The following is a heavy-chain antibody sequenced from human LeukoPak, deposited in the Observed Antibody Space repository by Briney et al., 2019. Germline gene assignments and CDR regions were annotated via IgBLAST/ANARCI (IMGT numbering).Heavy chain of an antibody. CDR3: ARGPIQYCSGDSCYSPFDY. Sequence: EASVKVSCKASGGTFSSYTISWVRQAPGQGLEWMGRIIPIFGTPNYAQKFQGRVTITTDESTSTAYMELSSLRSEDTAVYYCARGPIQYCSGDSCYSPFDYWGQGTLVTVSS. V-gene: IGHV1-69*05. D-gene: IGHD2-15*01. CDR2: IIPIFGTP. J-gene: IGHJ4*02. CDR1: GGTFSSYT.